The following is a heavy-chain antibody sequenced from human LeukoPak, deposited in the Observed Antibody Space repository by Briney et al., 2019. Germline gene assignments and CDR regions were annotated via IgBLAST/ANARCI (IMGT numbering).Heavy chain of an antibody. J-gene: IGHJ4*02. D-gene: IGHD2-2*01. CDR1: GGTFSSYA. Sequence: GASVKVSCKASGGTFSSYAISWVRQAPGQGLEWMGRIIPILGIANYAQKFQGRVTITADKSTSTAYMELSSLRSEDTAVYYCASGASTSCHYCGGYWGQGTLVTVSS. CDR3: ASGASTSCHYCGGY. V-gene: IGHV1-69*04. CDR2: IIPILGIA.